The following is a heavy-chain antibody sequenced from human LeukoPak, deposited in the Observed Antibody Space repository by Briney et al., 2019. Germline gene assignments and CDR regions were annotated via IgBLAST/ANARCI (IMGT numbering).Heavy chain of an antibody. J-gene: IGHJ4*02. V-gene: IGHV3-21*01. Sequence: GGSLRLSCAASGFTFSSYSMNWVRQAPGKGLEWVSSISSSSSYIYYADSVKGRFTISRDNAKNSLYLQMNSLRAEDTAVYYCASNMNSGGGCHHGSCWGQGTLVTVSS. CDR3: ASNMNSGGGCHHGSC. CDR2: ISSSSSYI. CDR1: GFTFSSYS. D-gene: IGHD2-15*01.